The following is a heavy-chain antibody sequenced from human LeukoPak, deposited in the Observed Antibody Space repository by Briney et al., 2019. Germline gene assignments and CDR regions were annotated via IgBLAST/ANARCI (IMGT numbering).Heavy chain of an antibody. D-gene: IGHD3-3*01. V-gene: IGHV4-4*07. CDR3: AREDRVNYDFWSGYYYGMDV. CDR2: IYTSGST. Sequence: PSETLSLTCTVSGGSISIYYWSWIRQPAGKGLEWIGRIYTSGSTNYNPSLKSRVTMSVDTSKNQFSLKLSSVTAADTAVYYCAREDRVNYDFWSGYYYGMDVWGQGTTVTVSS. CDR1: GGSISIYY. J-gene: IGHJ6*02.